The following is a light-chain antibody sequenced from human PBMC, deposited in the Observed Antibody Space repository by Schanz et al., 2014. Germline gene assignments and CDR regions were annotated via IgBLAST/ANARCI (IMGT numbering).Light chain of an antibody. J-gene: IGLJ3*02. V-gene: IGLV1-40*01. Sequence: QSVLTQPPSVSGAPGQRVTISCTGSSSNLGASYDVQWYQQLPGTAPKLLVYGNSNRPSGVPDRFSGSKSDTSASLAITGLQAEDEADYYCQSYDSSLSAGVFGGGTKLTVL. CDR2: GNS. CDR3: QSYDSSLSAGV. CDR1: SSNLGASYD.